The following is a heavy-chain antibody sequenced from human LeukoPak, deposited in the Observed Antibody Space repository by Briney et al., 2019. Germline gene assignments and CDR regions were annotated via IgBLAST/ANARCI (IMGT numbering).Heavy chain of an antibody. CDR3: ARYSSSRDKYYFDY. CDR1: GGSISSYY. CDR2: IYTSGST. V-gene: IGHV4-4*07. J-gene: IGHJ4*02. Sequence: SETLSLTCTVSGGSISSYYWSWIRQPAGKGLEWIGRIYTSGSTNYNPSLKSRVTMSVDTSKNQFSLKLSSVTAADTAVYYCARYSSSRDKYYFDYWGQGTLVTVSS. D-gene: IGHD6-13*01.